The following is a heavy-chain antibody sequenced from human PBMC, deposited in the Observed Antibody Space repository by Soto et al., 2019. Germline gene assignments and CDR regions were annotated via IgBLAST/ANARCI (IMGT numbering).Heavy chain of an antibody. CDR3: ARVRSGVGYNWFDP. V-gene: IGHV4-31*03. D-gene: IGHD3-16*01. J-gene: IGHJ5*02. CDR2: IYYSGST. CDR1: GGSISSGAYY. Sequence: SETLSLTCTVSGGSISSGAYYWSWIRQHPGRGLEWIGYIYYSGSTYYNPSLKSRVTISVDTSKSQFSLKLSSVTAADTAVYYCARVRSGVGYNWFDPWGQGTLVTVSS.